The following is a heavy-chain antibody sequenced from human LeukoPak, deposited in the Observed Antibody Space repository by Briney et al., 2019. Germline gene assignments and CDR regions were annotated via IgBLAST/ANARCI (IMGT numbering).Heavy chain of an antibody. Sequence: SETLSLTCTVSGGSISSYYWSWSRQPAGKGLEWIGRIYTGGSTNYNPSLKSRVTMSVDSSNNQFSLRLSSVTAADTAVYYCARENTGSYREFDYWGQGTLVTVSS. J-gene: IGHJ4*02. D-gene: IGHD1-26*01. V-gene: IGHV4-4*07. CDR1: GGSISSYY. CDR2: IYTGGST. CDR3: ARENTGSYREFDY.